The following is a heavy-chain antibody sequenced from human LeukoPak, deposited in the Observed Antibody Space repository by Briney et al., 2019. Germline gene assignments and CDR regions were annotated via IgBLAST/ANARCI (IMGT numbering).Heavy chain of an antibody. D-gene: IGHD3-22*01. CDR2: IYYSGST. J-gene: IGHJ4*02. CDR3: ERDYYDSSGYLIPFDY. Sequence: PSETLSLTCTVSGGPISSSSYYWGWIRQPPGKGLEWIGSIYYSGSTYYNPFLKSRVTISVDTSKNQFSLKLSSVTAADTAVYYCERDYYDSSGYLIPFDYWGQGTLVTVSS. CDR1: GGPISSSSYY. V-gene: IGHV4-39*01.